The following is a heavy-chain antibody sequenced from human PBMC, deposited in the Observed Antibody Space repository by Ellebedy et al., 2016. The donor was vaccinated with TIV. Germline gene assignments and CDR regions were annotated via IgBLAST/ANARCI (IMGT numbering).Heavy chain of an antibody. V-gene: IGHV3-7*01. Sequence: GESLKISCAASGSPFKNHAVSWVRQAPGKGLECVANIKQDGSEKSYVDSVKGRFTISRDNAKNSLHLQMNGLRAEDTAVYYCARHTDYALDYWGQGALVTVSS. CDR2: IKQDGSEK. J-gene: IGHJ4*02. CDR1: GSPFKNHA. D-gene: IGHD4-17*01. CDR3: ARHTDYALDY.